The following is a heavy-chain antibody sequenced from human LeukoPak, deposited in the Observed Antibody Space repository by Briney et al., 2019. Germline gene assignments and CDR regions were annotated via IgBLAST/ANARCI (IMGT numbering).Heavy chain of an antibody. Sequence: GGSLRLSCAASGFAFSSYAMSWVRQAPGKGLEWVSAISGSGGSTYYADSVKGRFTISRDNSKNTLYLQMNSLRAEDTAVYYCAKGKIRWMYYFDYWGQGTLVTVSS. CDR3: AKGKIRWMYYFDY. J-gene: IGHJ4*02. CDR2: ISGSGGST. CDR1: GFAFSSYA. D-gene: IGHD4-23*01. V-gene: IGHV3-23*01.